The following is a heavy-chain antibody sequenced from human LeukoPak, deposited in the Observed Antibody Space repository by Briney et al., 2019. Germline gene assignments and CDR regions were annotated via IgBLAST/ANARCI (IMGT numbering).Heavy chain of an antibody. V-gene: IGHV1-2*02. J-gene: IGHJ4*02. CDR3: AREYYYGSGNYYNRIDY. CDR2: IDPNSGGT. Sequence: GASVKVSCKASGYAFTGYYMHWVRQAPGQGLGWMGWIDPNSGGTNYAQKFQGRVTMTRDTSISTAYMVLNRLRSDDTAVYYCAREYYYGSGNYYNRIDYWGQGTLVIVSS. D-gene: IGHD3-10*01. CDR1: GYAFTGYY.